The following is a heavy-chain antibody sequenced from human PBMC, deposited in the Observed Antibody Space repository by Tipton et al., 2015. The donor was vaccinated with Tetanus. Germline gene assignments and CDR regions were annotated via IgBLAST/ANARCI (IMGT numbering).Heavy chain of an antibody. Sequence: QSGPEVKKPGASVKVSCKASGYTFTSYGLNWVRKAAGRGFEWMGWLNPKSGSAAYAPRFQGRVTMTTNTSITTAFMEVASLTYEDTAVYYCASGSSIRHGLDVWGHGTSVTVS. CDR1: GYTFTSYG. J-gene: IGHJ6*02. CDR2: LNPKSGSA. V-gene: IGHV1-8*02. CDR3: ASGSSIRHGLDV. D-gene: IGHD2-2*01.